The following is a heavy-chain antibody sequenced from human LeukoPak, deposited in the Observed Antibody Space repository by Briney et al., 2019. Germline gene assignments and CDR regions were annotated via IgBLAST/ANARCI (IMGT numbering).Heavy chain of an antibody. J-gene: IGHJ5*02. CDR1: GGSISSYY. V-gene: IGHV4-59*08. CDR2: IYYSGSI. D-gene: IGHD3-3*01. CDR3: ARHERKGYDFWSGYYMGGWFDP. Sequence: SETLSLTCTVSGGSISSYYWSWIRQPPGKGLEWIGYIYYSGSINYNPSLKSRVTISVDTSKNQFSLTLSSVTAADTAVYYCARHERKGYDFWSGYYMGGWFDPWGQGTLVTVSS.